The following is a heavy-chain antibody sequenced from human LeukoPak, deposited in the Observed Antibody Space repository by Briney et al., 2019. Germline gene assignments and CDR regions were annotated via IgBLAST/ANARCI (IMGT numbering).Heavy chain of an antibody. D-gene: IGHD3-22*01. V-gene: IGHV3-7*01. CDR1: GFTFSSYW. CDR3: ARDFPADSSGYSP. CDR2: IKQDGSEK. J-gene: IGHJ5*02. Sequence: GGSLGLSCAASGFTFSSYWMSWVRQAPGKGLEWVANIKQDGSEKYYVDSVKGRFTISRDNAKNSLYLQMNSLRAEDTAVYYCARDFPADSSGYSPWGQGTLVTVSS.